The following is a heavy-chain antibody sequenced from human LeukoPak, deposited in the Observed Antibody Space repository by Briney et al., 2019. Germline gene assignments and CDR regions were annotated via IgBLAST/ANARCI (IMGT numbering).Heavy chain of an antibody. CDR1: GFTFSSYA. D-gene: IGHD2-2*01. CDR2: INHRGSST. J-gene: IGHJ6*02. Sequence: PGGSLRLSCAASGFTFSSYAMSWVRQAPGKGLEWISAINHRGSSTYYTDSVKGRFTISRDNSKNTLYLQMNSLRAEDTAVYHCAKNEDYCSSSTCYYQNGMDVWGQGTTVAVSS. CDR3: AKNEDYCSSSTCYYQNGMDV. V-gene: IGHV3-23*01.